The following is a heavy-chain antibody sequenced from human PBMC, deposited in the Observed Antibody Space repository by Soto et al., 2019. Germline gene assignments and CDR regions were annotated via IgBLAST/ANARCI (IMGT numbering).Heavy chain of an antibody. Sequence: PGGSLRLSCAASGFTFSDYYMSWIRQAPGKGLEWVSYISSSSSYTNYADSVKGRFTISRDNAKNSLYLQMNSLRAEDTAVYYCARLIGGGGFWEWFNWFDPWGQGTLVTVSS. CDR2: ISSSSSYT. CDR3: ARLIGGGGFWEWFNWFDP. CDR1: GFTFSDYY. D-gene: IGHD3-3*01. J-gene: IGHJ5*02. V-gene: IGHV3-11*06.